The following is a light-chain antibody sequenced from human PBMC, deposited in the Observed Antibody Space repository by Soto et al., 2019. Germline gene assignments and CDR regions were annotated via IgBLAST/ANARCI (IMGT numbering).Light chain of an antibody. CDR3: QQYFHWPPYT. CDR1: QSISTN. Sequence: EVVMTQSPATLSESPGERSTLSCMAIQSISTNLVWYQQKPGQAPRPLVYGRSFRASGIPASFSGSGSGTEFTLTISSLQYEDSAAHFCQQYFHWPPYTFGQGTKVDIK. CDR2: GRS. J-gene: IGKJ2*01. V-gene: IGKV3-15*01.